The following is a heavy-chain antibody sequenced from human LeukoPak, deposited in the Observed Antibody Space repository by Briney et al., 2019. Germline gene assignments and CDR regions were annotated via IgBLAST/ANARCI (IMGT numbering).Heavy chain of an antibody. D-gene: IGHD3-3*01. CDR2: INPNSGGT. Sequence: ASVKVSCKASGYTFTGYYMHWVRQAPGQGLEWMGWINPNSGGTNYAQKFQGRVTMTRNTSISTAYMELSSLRSEDTAVYYCARGGEYDFWSGYYSTLGLDYWGQGTLVTVSS. CDR1: GYTFTGYY. J-gene: IGHJ4*02. V-gene: IGHV1-2*02. CDR3: ARGGEYDFWSGYYSTLGLDY.